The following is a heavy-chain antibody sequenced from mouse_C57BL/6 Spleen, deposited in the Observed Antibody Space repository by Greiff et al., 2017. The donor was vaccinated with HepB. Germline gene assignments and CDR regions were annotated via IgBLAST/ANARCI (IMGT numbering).Heavy chain of an antibody. CDR3: ARLHYGSSPYAMDY. Sequence: EVKLVESGGGLVKPGGSLKLSCAASGFTFSDYGMHWVRQAPEKGLEWVAYISSGSSTIYYADTVKGRFTISRDNAKNTLFLQMTSLRSEDTAMYYCARLHYGSSPYAMDYWGQGTSVTVSS. D-gene: IGHD1-1*01. CDR1: GFTFSDYG. V-gene: IGHV5-17*01. J-gene: IGHJ4*01. CDR2: ISSGSSTI.